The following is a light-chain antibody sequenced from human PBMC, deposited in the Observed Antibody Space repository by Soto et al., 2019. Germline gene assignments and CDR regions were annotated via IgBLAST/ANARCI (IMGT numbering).Light chain of an antibody. CDR2: DVF. CDR1: SSDVGGYDY. CDR3: SSYTSSRTLV. V-gene: IGLV2-14*03. Sequence: QSVLTQPASVSGSPGQSITISCTGTSSDVGGYDYVAWYQRHPGKAPKLMIYDVFNRPSGVSHRFSGSKSGNTASLTISGLQAEYEADYYCSSYTSSRTLVFGGGTKLTVL. J-gene: IGLJ3*02.